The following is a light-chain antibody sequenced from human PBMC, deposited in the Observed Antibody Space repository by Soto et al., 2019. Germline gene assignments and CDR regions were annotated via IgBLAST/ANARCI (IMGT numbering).Light chain of an antibody. CDR3: QQYNSWPPIT. J-gene: IGKJ5*01. CDR1: QSISSN. V-gene: IGKV3-15*01. CDR2: GAS. Sequence: EIVMTQSPATLSVSPGERATLSCSASQSISSNLAWYQQKNGQTPRLLIYGASTRAAGIPARFSGSGSGTDFTLTISSLQSEDFAVYYCQQYNSWPPITFGQGTRLEIK.